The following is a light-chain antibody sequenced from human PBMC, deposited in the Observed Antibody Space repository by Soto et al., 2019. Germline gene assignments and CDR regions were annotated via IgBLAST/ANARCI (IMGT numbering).Light chain of an antibody. V-gene: IGKV3-20*01. CDR3: QQYDSSPFT. J-gene: IGKJ4*01. CDR2: GAS. Sequence: EIVLTQSPGTLSLSPGERATLSCRASQSVSSNYLAWYQQKPGQAPRLLIYGASSRATGIPDRFSGSGSGTDFTLTISRLETEDFAVYYCQQYDSSPFTFGGGTKVEIK. CDR1: QSVSSNY.